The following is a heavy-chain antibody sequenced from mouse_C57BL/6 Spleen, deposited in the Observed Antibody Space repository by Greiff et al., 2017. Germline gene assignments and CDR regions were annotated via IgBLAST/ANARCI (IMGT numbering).Heavy chain of an antibody. J-gene: IGHJ4*01. Sequence: EVQLQQSGPELVKPGASVKLSCKASGYTFTDYNMHWVKQSHGKSLEWIGYINPNNGGTSYNQTFKGKATLTGNKSARTAYMELRSLTSEDSAVYYCARSRDGYSSAMDYWGQGTSVTVSS. V-gene: IGHV1-22*01. D-gene: IGHD2-3*01. CDR3: ARSRDGYSSAMDY. CDR1: GYTFTDYN. CDR2: INPNNGGT.